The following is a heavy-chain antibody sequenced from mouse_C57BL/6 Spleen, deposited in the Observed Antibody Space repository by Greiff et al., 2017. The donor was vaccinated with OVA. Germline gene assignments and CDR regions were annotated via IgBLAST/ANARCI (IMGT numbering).Heavy chain of an antibody. CDR2: IRNKANGYTT. V-gene: IGHV7-3*01. CDR1: GFTFTDYY. D-gene: IGHD2-3*01. J-gene: IGHJ1*03. CDR3: ARSYDGYYSFDV. Sequence: EVKVVESGGGLVQPGGSLSLSCAASGFTFTDYYMSWVRQPPGKALEWLGFIRNKANGYTTEYSASVKGRFTISRDNSQSILYLQMNALRAEDSATYYCARSYDGYYSFDVWGTGTTVTVSS.